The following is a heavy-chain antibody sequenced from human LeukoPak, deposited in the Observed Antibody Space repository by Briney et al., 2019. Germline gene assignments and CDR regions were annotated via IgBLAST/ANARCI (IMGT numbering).Heavy chain of an antibody. CDR1: GFTFSSYS. D-gene: IGHD6-13*01. CDR3: ARDSGWFRFDY. V-gene: IGHV3-48*04. Sequence: PGGSLRLSCAASGFTFSSYSMNWVRQAPGKGLEWVSYISSSSSTIYYADSVKGRFTISRDNAKNSLYLQMNSLRAEDTAVYYCARDSGWFRFDYWGQGTLATVSS. J-gene: IGHJ4*02. CDR2: ISSSSSTI.